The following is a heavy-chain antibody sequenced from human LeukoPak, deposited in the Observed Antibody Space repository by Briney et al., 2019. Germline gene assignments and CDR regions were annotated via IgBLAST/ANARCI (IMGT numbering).Heavy chain of an antibody. V-gene: IGHV3-11*01. CDR1: GFTFSDSY. CDR2: ISSSGSTI. CDR3: ARGKYYFDY. D-gene: IGHD3-10*01. J-gene: IGHJ4*02. Sequence: GSLRLSCAASGFTFSDSYMSWIRQAPGKGLEYISYISSSGSTIYYVDSVKGRFTISRDNARNSLYLQMNSLRADDTAVYYCARGKYYFDYWGQGTLVTVSS.